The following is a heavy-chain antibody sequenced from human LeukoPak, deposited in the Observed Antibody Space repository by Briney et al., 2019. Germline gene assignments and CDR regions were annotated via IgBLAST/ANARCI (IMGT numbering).Heavy chain of an antibody. D-gene: IGHD6-6*01. V-gene: IGHV4-39*07. CDR1: GGSISSSSYY. J-gene: IGHJ6*03. CDR3: ARKAYSSSSVYYYYYMDV. CDR2: INHSGST. Sequence: PSETLSLTCTVSGGSISSSSYYWGWIRQPPGKGLEWIGEINHSGSTNYNPSLKSRVTISVDTSKNQFSLKLSSVTAADTAVYYCARKAYSSSSVYYYYYMDVWGKGTTVTVSS.